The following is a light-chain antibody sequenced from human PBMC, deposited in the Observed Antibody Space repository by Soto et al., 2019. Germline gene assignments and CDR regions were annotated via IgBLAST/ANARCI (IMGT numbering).Light chain of an antibody. CDR1: QSVSPYVPY. J-gene: IGKJ1*01. Sequence: MLTLSPSTLCLPVGEGATLSCRASQSVSPYVPYLAWYQQKHGRAPRRLISGEASRAADIPDRFSGSGSGTDFTLPINRLEQEDFAVDYCQQYDSSPLTFGQGTKVDI. V-gene: IGKV3-20*01. CDR3: QQYDSSPLT. CDR2: GEA.